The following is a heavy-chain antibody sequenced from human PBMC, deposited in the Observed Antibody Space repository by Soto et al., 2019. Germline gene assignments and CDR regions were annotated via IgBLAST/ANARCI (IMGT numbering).Heavy chain of an antibody. J-gene: IGHJ4*02. D-gene: IGHD5-12*01. V-gene: IGHV1-69*01. CDR2: ITPIFGTA. Sequence: QVQLVQSGAEVKKPGSSVKVSCKASGGTFSSYAISWVRQAPGQGLEWMGGITPIFGTANYAQKFQGRVTITADESTSTAYMELSSLRSEDTAVYYCARGAGEYSGYDGSFDYWGQGTLVTVSS. CDR1: GGTFSSYA. CDR3: ARGAGEYSGYDGSFDY.